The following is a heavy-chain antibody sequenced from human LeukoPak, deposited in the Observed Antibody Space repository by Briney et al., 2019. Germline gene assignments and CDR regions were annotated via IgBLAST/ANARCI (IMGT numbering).Heavy chain of an antibody. CDR1: GFTFSSYE. V-gene: IGHV3-48*03. D-gene: IGHD2-21*01. J-gene: IGHJ4*02. Sequence: GGSLRLSCAASGFTFSSYEMNWVRQAPGKGPEWVSYISSSGSTIYYADSVKGRFTISRDNAKNSLYLQMNSLRAEDTAVYYCARDYLFYFDYWGQGTLVTVSS. CDR2: ISSSGSTI. CDR3: ARDYLFYFDY.